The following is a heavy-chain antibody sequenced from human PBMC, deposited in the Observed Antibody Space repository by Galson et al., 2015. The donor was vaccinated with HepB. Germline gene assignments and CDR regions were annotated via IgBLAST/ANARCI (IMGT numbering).Heavy chain of an antibody. D-gene: IGHD2-15*01. CDR3: AKDGIMVANNPYHFHY. V-gene: IGHV3-23*01. CDR2: ITSSGGNS. Sequence: SLRLSCAASGFSFTRYAMTWVRQAPGKGLEWVSSITSSGGNSYYTDSVKGRFTVSRDNSKNTLLLQLNSLRAEDTAMYFCAKDGIMVANNPYHFHYWGQGTLVNVPS. J-gene: IGHJ4*02. CDR1: GFSFTRYA.